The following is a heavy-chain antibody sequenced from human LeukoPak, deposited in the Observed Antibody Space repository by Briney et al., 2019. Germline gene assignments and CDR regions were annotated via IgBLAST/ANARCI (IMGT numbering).Heavy chain of an antibody. V-gene: IGHV4-30-2*01. D-gene: IGHD1-14*01. CDR2: IYHNGST. Sequence: SETLSLTCAVSGGSISSGGYSWSWLRQPPGKGLEWLGYIYHNGSTYYNPSRKSRVTISVDRSKNQFSLKLSSVTAADTAVYYCARGGITSRPGWYFDLWGRGTLVTVSS. CDR1: GGSISSGGYS. CDR3: ARGGITSRPGWYFDL. J-gene: IGHJ2*01.